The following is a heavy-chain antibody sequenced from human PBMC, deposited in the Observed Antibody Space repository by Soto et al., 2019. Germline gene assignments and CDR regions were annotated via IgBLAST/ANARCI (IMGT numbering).Heavy chain of an antibody. CDR3: ETSMTVTGPGWGRAYEY. CDR1: GFTFRTYS. Sequence: GGSLRLSCGASGFTFRTYSMNWVRQAPGKGLEWVSYISSSSSSIYYADSVKGRFTISRDNSRNTVFLQMNTLGAEEAAIYYCETSMTVTGPGWGRAYEYWGQGTRVTVSS. V-gene: IGHV3-48*01. CDR2: ISSSSSSI. J-gene: IGHJ4*02. D-gene: IGHD6-19*01.